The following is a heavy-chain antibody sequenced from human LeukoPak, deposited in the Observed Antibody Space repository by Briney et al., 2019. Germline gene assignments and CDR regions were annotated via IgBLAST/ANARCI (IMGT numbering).Heavy chain of an antibody. V-gene: IGHV3-74*01. Sequence: GGSLRLSCAASGLTLSGYWTHWVRQAPGKGLVWVSRINGDASSTSYADSVKGRFTISRDNAKSTLYLQMNSLRVEDTAVYYCARARGNTYGYFEYRGQGTLVTVSS. CDR1: GLTLSGYW. CDR2: INGDASST. J-gene: IGHJ4*02. D-gene: IGHD5-18*01. CDR3: ARARGNTYGYFEY.